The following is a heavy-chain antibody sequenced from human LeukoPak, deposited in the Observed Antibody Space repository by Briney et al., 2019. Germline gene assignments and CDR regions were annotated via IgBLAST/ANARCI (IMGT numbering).Heavy chain of an antibody. Sequence: GGSLRLSCAASGFTFSSYEMNWVRQAPGKGLEWVSYISSSGSTIYYADSVKGRFTISRDNAKNSLYLQMNSLRAEDTAVYYCASLSSGLTTYYFDYWGQGTLVTVSS. D-gene: IGHD6-19*01. J-gene: IGHJ4*02. V-gene: IGHV3-48*03. CDR1: GFTFSSYE. CDR2: ISSSGSTI. CDR3: ASLSSGLTTYYFDY.